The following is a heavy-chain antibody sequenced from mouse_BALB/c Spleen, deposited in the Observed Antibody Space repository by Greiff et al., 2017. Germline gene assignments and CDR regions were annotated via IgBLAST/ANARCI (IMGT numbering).Heavy chain of an antibody. CDR2: IYPGGGYT. D-gene: IGHD2-4*01. Sequence: QVQLKESGAELVRPGTSVKISCKASGYTFTNYWLGWVKQRPGHGLEWIGDIYPGGGYTNYNEKFKGKATLTADTSSSTAYMQLSSLTSEDSAVYFCARSGITTSWFAYWGQGTLVTVS. CDR1: GYTFTNYW. V-gene: IGHV1-63*02. CDR3: ARSGITTSWFAY. J-gene: IGHJ3*01.